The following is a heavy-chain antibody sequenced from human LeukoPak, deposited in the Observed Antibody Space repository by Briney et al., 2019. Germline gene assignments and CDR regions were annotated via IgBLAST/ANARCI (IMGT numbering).Heavy chain of an antibody. CDR3: ARDITIFGLDYQREFDY. Sequence: GASVKVSCKASGGTFSSYAISLVRQAPGQGLEWMGRIIPILGIANYAQKFQGRVTITADKSTSTAYMELSSLRSEDTAVYYCARDITIFGLDYQREFDYWGQGTLVTVSS. CDR2: IIPILGIA. V-gene: IGHV1-69*04. D-gene: IGHD3-3*01. CDR1: GGTFSSYA. J-gene: IGHJ4*02.